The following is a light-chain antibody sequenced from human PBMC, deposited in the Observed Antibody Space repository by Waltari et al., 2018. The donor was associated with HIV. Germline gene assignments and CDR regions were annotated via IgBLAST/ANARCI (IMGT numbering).Light chain of an antibody. CDR3: MQSVQLPIT. Sequence: TQTPLSLPVTPGQPASISCKSTQSLLHSDGKTNLYWFLQKAGQSPQVLIFEVSSRASGVSDRFSGSGSGTDFTLRISRVEAEDVGVYYCMQSVQLPITFGQGTRLEIK. CDR1: QSLLHSDGKTN. CDR2: EVS. V-gene: IGKV2-29*03. J-gene: IGKJ5*01.